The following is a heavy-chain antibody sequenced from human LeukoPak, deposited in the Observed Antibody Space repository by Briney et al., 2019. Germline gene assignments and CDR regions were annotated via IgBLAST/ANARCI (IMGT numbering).Heavy chain of an antibody. Sequence: SQTLSLTCAVSGGSISSGGYSWSWIRQPPGKGLEWIGYIYHSGSTYYNPSLKSRVTISVDTSKNQFSLKLSSVTAADTAVYYCARARYSYGYVVRNRYYYYGMDVWGQGTTVTVSS. J-gene: IGHJ6*02. CDR2: IYHSGST. D-gene: IGHD5-18*01. CDR1: GGSISSGGYS. V-gene: IGHV4-30-2*01. CDR3: ARARYSYGYVVRNRYYYYGMDV.